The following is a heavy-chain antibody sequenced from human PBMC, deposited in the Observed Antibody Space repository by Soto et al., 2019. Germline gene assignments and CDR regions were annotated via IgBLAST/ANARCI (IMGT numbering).Heavy chain of an antibody. J-gene: IGHJ5*02. D-gene: IGHD4-17*01. CDR3: SRGADYLWFDP. Sequence: PGGSLRLSCAASGFTFSSNAMSWVRQAPGKGPEWVSGISGSDGSTYYTDSVKGRFTISRDNSKNTLVLQMTSLRDEDTAVYYCSRGADYLWFDPWGQGALVIVSS. V-gene: IGHV3-23*01. CDR2: ISGSDGST. CDR1: GFTFSSNA.